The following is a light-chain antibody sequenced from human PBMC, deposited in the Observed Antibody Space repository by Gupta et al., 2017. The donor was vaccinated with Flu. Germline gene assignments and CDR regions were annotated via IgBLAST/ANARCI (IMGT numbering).Light chain of an antibody. Sequence: QSVLTLPPSVSGAPGQRVTIPCTRSSSNIGAGYDVHWYQQLPGTAPKLLIYGNSNRPSGVPDRFSGSKSGTSASLAITGLQAEDEADYYCQSYDSSLSGWVFGGGTKLTVL. V-gene: IGLV1-40*01. CDR3: QSYDSSLSGWV. J-gene: IGLJ3*02. CDR2: GNS. CDR1: SSNIGAGYD.